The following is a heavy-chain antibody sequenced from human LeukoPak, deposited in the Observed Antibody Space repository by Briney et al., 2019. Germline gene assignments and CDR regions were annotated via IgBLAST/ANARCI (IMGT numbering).Heavy chain of an antibody. V-gene: IGHV1-69*04. Sequence: SVKVSCTASGGTFSSYTISWVRQAPGQGLEWMGRIIPILGIANYAQKFQGRVTITADKSTSTAYMELSSLRSEDTAVYYCAREGPAYCSSTSCYELGFDPWGQGTLVTVSS. CDR1: GGTFSSYT. J-gene: IGHJ5*02. D-gene: IGHD2-2*01. CDR3: AREGPAYCSSTSCYELGFDP. CDR2: IIPILGIA.